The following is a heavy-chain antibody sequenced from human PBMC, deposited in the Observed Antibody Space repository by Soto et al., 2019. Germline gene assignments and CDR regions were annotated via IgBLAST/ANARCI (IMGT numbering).Heavy chain of an antibody. J-gene: IGHJ5*02. Sequence: VGSLRLCCGASGCTFSGYSMNWVRQAPGKGLEWVSYISSSSSTIYYADSVKGRFTISRDNAKNSLYLQMNSLRAEDTAVYYCARHPERIAQIGWFDPWGQGTLVTVSS. CDR1: GCTFSGYS. D-gene: IGHD6-13*01. V-gene: IGHV3-48*01. CDR2: ISSSSSTI. CDR3: ARHPERIAQIGWFDP.